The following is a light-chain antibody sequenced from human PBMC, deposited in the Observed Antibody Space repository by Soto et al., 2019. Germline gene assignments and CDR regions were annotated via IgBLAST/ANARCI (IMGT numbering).Light chain of an antibody. CDR3: QQSNSWPPIT. CDR1: QSVSSSY. V-gene: IGKV3-15*01. CDR2: DAS. J-gene: IGKJ5*01. Sequence: EIVLTQSPGTLSLSPGARATLSRRSSQSVSSSYLAWYQQKPGQAPRLLIYDASTRATGIPDRFSGGGSGTEFTLAISSLQSEDFVVYYCQQSNSWPPITVGPGTRLDIK.